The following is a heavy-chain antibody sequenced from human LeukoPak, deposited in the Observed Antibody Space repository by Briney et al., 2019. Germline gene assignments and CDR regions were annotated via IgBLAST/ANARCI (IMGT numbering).Heavy chain of an antibody. CDR2: IKQDGNEK. V-gene: IGHV3-7*01. CDR1: GFTFSSYW. Sequence: GGSLRLSCAASGFTFSSYWMSWVRQAPGKGLEWVANIKQDGNEKYYVDSVKCRFTISRDNAKNSLYLQMNSIRAEDTAVYYCARIDATPARFDYWGQGTLVTVSS. CDR3: ARIDATPARFDY. J-gene: IGHJ4*02. D-gene: IGHD1-26*01.